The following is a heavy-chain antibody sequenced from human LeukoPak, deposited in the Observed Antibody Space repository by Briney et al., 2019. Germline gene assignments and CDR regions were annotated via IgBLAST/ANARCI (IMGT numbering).Heavy chain of an antibody. Sequence: GGSLRLSCAASGFTFSGSAMHWVRQAPGQGLEWMGWINPNSGGTNYAQKFQGRVTMTRDTSISTAYMEVSGLTSDDTAVYYCARGVVAATFYYYMDVWGKGTTVTVAS. V-gene: IGHV1-2*02. CDR1: GFTFSGSA. CDR3: ARGVVAATFYYYMDV. CDR2: INPNSGGT. J-gene: IGHJ6*03. D-gene: IGHD2-15*01.